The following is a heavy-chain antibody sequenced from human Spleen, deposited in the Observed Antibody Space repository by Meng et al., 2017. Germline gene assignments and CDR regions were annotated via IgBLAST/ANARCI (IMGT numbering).Heavy chain of an antibody. V-gene: IGHV1-18*01. D-gene: IGHD6-19*01. Sequence: QGTLVQSGGGVQKPWASLKVSCKDSGYTFTSDGISWVRQAPGQGLEWMGWISAYNGNTNYAQNLHGRVPMTTATSTSTAYMELSSLRSDDTAVFYCARTLGYSSGAYPSDYWGQGTLVTVSS. CDR1: GYTFTSDG. CDR3: ARTLGYSSGAYPSDY. J-gene: IGHJ4*02. CDR2: ISAYNGNT.